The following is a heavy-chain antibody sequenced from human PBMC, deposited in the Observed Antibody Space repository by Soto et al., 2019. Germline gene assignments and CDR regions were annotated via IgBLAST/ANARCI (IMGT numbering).Heavy chain of an antibody. J-gene: IGHJ4*02. CDR3: ARDRIYDSSGYSSFSDY. V-gene: IGHV1-18*01. CDR2: IIANNGKT. CDR1: GGTFSSYA. Sequence: GASVKVSCKASGGTFSSYAISWVRQAPGQGLEWMGWIIANNGKTNYAQKLQGRVTMTTDTSTSTAYMELRSLRSDDTAVYYCARDRIYDSSGYSSFSDYWGQGTLVTVSS. D-gene: IGHD3-22*01.